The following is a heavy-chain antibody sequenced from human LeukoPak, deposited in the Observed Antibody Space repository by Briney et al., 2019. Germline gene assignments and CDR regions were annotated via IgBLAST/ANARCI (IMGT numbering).Heavy chain of an antibody. J-gene: IGHJ6*02. Sequence: SETLSLTCTVSGGSISGTYYWSWIRQPPGQGLEWIGRIYTSGSTNYNPSLKSRVTMSVDTSKNQFSLKLSSVTAADTAVYYCARESGLLLPYYYYGMDVWGQGTTVTVSS. V-gene: IGHV4-4*07. D-gene: IGHD2-15*01. CDR2: IYTSGST. CDR1: GGSISGTYY. CDR3: ARESGLLLPYYYYGMDV.